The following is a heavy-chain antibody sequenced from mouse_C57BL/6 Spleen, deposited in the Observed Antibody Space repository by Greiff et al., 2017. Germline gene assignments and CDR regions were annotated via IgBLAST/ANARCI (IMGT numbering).Heavy chain of an antibody. D-gene: IGHD1-1*01. Sequence: EVQLKESGPGLVKPSQSLSLTCSVTGYSITSGYYWNWIRQFPGNKLEWMGYISYDGSNNYNPSLKNRISITLDTSKNQFFLKLNSLTTEDTATXYCAREVTTVVAPYYFDYWGQGTTLTVSS. CDR2: ISYDGSN. V-gene: IGHV3-6*01. CDR3: AREVTTVVAPYYFDY. CDR1: GYSITSGYY. J-gene: IGHJ2*01.